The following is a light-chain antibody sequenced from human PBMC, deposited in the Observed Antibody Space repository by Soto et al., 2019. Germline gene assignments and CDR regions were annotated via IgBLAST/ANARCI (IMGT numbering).Light chain of an antibody. CDR3: QQRINWPLT. V-gene: IGKV3-11*01. Sequence: EIVLTQSPATLSLSPGERATLSGRASQSVINYLAWYQQKPGQAPRLLIYDTSNRATGIPARFSGSGSGTDFTLTISSLEPEDFAIYYCQQRINWPLTFGQGTKVDIK. J-gene: IGKJ1*01. CDR1: QSVINY. CDR2: DTS.